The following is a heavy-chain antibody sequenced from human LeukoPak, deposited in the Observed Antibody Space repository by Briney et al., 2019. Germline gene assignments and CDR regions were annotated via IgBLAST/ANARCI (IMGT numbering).Heavy chain of an antibody. CDR1: GFTFSSYA. D-gene: IGHD5-18*01. J-gene: IGHJ4*02. CDR3: ARITDTAMVAY. V-gene: IGHV3-48*04. Sequence: GGSLRLSCVVSGFTFSSYAMSWVRQAPGKGLEWVSYISSSGSTIYYADSVKGRFTISRDNAKNSLYLQMNSLRAEDTAVYYCARITDTAMVAYWGQGTLVTVSS. CDR2: ISSSGSTI.